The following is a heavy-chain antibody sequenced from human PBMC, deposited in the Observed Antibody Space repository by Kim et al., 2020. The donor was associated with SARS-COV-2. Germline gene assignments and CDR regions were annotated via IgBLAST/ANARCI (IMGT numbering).Heavy chain of an antibody. D-gene: IGHD2-21*01. CDR3: ARQDPTDDAYCGGDCLYGMDV. V-gene: IGHV5-10-1*01. Sequence: GESLKISCKGSGYSFTSYWISWVRQMPGKGLEWMGRIDPSDSYTNYSPSFQGHVTISADKSISTAYLQWSSLKASDTAMYYCARQDPTDDAYCGGDCLYGMDVWGQGTTVTVAS. J-gene: IGHJ6*02. CDR1: GYSFTSYW. CDR2: IDPSDSYT.